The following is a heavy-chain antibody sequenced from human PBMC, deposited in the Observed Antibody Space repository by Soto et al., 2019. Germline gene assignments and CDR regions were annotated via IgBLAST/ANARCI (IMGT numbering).Heavy chain of an antibody. J-gene: IGHJ4*02. Sequence: EVQLVESGGGLVKPGGSLRLSCAASGFTFSNAWMNWVRQAPGKGLEWVGRIKSKTDGGTTDYAAPVKGRFTISRDXSXXXLXXQMNSLKTEDTAVYYCTTASLLGYCISTSCSPGDYWGQGTLVTVSS. CDR3: TTASLLGYCISTSCSPGDY. V-gene: IGHV3-15*07. CDR1: GFTFSNAW. CDR2: IKSKTDGGTT. D-gene: IGHD2-2*01.